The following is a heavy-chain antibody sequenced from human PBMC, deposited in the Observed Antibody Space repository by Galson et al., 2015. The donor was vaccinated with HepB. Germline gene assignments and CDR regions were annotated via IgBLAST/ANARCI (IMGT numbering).Heavy chain of an antibody. J-gene: IGHJ4*02. Sequence: GSSGKTFYSDSVKGRFTIYRYNFRDTLYLQMNSLKFEDTAVYYCARGGAAISSPDFWGQGTLVTVSS. V-gene: IGHV3-23*01. D-gene: IGHD6-25*01. CDR2: GSSGKT. CDR3: ARGGAAISSPDF.